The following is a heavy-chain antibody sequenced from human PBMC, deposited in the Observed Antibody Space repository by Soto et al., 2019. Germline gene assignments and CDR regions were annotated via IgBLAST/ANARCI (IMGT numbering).Heavy chain of an antibody. D-gene: IGHD6-19*01. J-gene: IGHJ3*01. Sequence: QVVESGGGLVKPGGSLRLSCVASGFSFNIFHMNWFRQAPGKGLEWVASISSTSTKTFYADSVKGRFTISRDNAKNSLYLQMNSLRAADTALYYCARDSSGWYRGRAASDVWGQGTMVTVSS. CDR2: ISSTSTKT. CDR1: GFSFNIFH. CDR3: ARDSSGWYRGRAASDV. V-gene: IGHV3-21*01.